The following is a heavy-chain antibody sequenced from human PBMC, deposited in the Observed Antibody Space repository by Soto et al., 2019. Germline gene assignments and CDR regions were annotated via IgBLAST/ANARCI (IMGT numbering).Heavy chain of an antibody. Sequence: QVQLQESGPGLVKPSGTLSLTCAVSSGSISSTNWWSWVRQSPGKGLEWIGEIYHSGSINYNPSLKSRVTMSVDKSKNQFSLKLSSATAADTAVYYCARDCSSSSCYGRAFDVWGQGTMVTVSS. V-gene: IGHV4-4*02. J-gene: IGHJ3*01. CDR3: ARDCSSSSCYGRAFDV. D-gene: IGHD2-2*01. CDR2: IYHSGSI. CDR1: SGSISSTNW.